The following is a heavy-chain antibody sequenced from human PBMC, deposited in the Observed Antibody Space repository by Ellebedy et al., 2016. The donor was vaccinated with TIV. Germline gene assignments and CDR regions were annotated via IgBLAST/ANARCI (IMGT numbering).Heavy chain of an antibody. V-gene: IGHV3-7*03. Sequence: GESLKISXAASGFTFSSYWMSWVRQAPGKGLEFVANIKQDGSEEYYVDSVKGRFTISRDNAKNSLYLQMNSLRVEDTAVYYCARDLWGSEDCWGQGTLVTVSS. CDR3: ARDLWGSEDC. J-gene: IGHJ4*02. CDR1: GFTFSSYW. D-gene: IGHD3-16*01. CDR2: IKQDGSEE.